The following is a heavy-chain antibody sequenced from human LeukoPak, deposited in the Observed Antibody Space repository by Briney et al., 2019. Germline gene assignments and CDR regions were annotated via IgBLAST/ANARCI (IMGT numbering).Heavy chain of an antibody. J-gene: IGHJ4*02. V-gene: IGHV6-1*01. CDR1: GDSVSSNNVA. D-gene: IGHD3-16*01. CDR2: TYYKSKWYN. Sequence: SQTLSLTCAISGDSVSSNNVAWNWIRQSPSRGLEWLGRTYYKSKWYNDYAVSVKSRITINPDTSKNQFSLLLNSVTPDDTAVYYCARDRSWAMGYWGQGTLVTVSS. CDR3: ARDRSWAMGY.